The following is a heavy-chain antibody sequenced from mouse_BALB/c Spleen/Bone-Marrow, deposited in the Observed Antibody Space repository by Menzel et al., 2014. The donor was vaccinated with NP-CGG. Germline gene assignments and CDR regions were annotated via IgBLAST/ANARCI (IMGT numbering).Heavy chain of an antibody. J-gene: IGHJ2*01. V-gene: IGHV4-2*02. D-gene: IGHD1-2*01. CDR2: INPGSRTI. CDR1: GFDFGRYW. CDR3: ARLGLYGYHDN. Sequence: EVQVVESGGGLVQPGGSLNLACVASGFDFGRYWMSWARQAPGKGLEWIGEINPGSRTINYSASLKDKFINSRDNGKNTLYLQMSKVRSEDSALDYCARLGLYGYHDNRGQGTPLTVSS.